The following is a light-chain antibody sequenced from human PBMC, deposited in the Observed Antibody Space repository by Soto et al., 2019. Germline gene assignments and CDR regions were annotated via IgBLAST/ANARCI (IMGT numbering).Light chain of an antibody. J-gene: IGKJ2*02. CDR1: QSISTW. V-gene: IGKV1-5*03. Sequence: DIQLTQSPSTLSASVGDRVTITCRASQSISTWLAWYQQKPGKAPKLLIYKASSLESGVPSRFSGSGSGTEFTLTITSLQPDDFATFHYQQYNSSPWTFGQGTKLEIK. CDR2: KAS. CDR3: QQYNSSPWT.